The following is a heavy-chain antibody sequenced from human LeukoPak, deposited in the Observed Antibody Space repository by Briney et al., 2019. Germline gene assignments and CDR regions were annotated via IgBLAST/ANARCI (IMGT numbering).Heavy chain of an antibody. Sequence: AGGSLRLSCAASGFTFSSYSMNWVRQAPGKGLEWVSYISSSGSTIYYADSVKGRFTISRDNAKNSLYLQMDSLRAEDTAVYYCARGLTVVTPAYYYYYYMDVWGKGTTVTISS. V-gene: IGHV3-48*04. J-gene: IGHJ6*03. CDR3: ARGLTVVTPAYYYYYYMDV. CDR2: ISSSGSTI. D-gene: IGHD4-23*01. CDR1: GFTFSSYS.